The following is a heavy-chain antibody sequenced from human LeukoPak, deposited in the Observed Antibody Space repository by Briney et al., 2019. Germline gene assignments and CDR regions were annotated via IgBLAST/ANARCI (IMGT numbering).Heavy chain of an antibody. V-gene: IGHV3-74*01. CDR3: ARSQSIPMVRGHLGRWFDP. J-gene: IGHJ5*02. D-gene: IGHD3-10*01. CDR2: INSDGSST. Sequence: GGSLRLSCAASGFTFSSYWMHWVRQAPGKGLVWVSRINSDGSSTSYADSVKGRFTISRDNAKNTLYLQMNSLRAEDTAVYYCARSQSIPMVRGHLGRWFDPWGQGTLVTVSS. CDR1: GFTFSSYW.